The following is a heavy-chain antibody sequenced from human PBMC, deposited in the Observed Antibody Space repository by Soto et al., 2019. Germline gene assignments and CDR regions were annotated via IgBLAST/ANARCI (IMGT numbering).Heavy chain of an antibody. V-gene: IGHV3-53*01. Sequence: SGGSLRLSCAASGFTVSGYYMSWVRQAPGKGLEWVSVIYSGGSTYYADSVEGRFTVSRDNSKNTLYLQMNSLRAEDTAVYYCARLGAIAAAGTNWGQGTRVTVSS. J-gene: IGHJ4*02. D-gene: IGHD6-13*01. CDR1: GFTVSGYY. CDR2: IYSGGST. CDR3: ARLGAIAAAGTN.